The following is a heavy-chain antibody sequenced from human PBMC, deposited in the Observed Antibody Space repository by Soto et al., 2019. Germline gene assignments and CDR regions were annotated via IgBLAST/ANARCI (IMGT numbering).Heavy chain of an antibody. CDR1: GYTLTELS. CDR3: ATPRYYYDSSGYYYRASYFDY. CDR2: FDPEDGET. D-gene: IGHD3-22*01. V-gene: IGHV1-24*01. J-gene: IGHJ4*02. Sequence: ASVKVSCKVSGYTLTELSMHWVRQAPGKGLEWMGGFDPEDGETIYAQKFQGRVTMTEDTSTDTAYMELSSLRSEDTAVYYCATPRYYYDSSGYYYRASYFDYWGQGTLVTVSS.